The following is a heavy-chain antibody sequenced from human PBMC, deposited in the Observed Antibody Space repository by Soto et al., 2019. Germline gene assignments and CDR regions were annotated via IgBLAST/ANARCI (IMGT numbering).Heavy chain of an antibody. CDR2: ISYDGSNK. V-gene: IGHV3-30*18. D-gene: IGHD6-13*01. J-gene: IGHJ6*02. CDR1: GFTFSSYG. Sequence: GGSLRLSCAASGFTFSSYGMHWVRQAPGKGLEWVAVISYDGSNKYYADSVKGRFTISRDNSKNTLYLQMNSLRAEDTAVYYCAKDPGYSSSWYYYYYYGMDVWGQGTTVTVSS. CDR3: AKDPGYSSSWYYYYYYGMDV.